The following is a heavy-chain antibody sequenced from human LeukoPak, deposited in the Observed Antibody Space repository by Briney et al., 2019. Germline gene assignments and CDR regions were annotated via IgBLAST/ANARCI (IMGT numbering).Heavy chain of an antibody. J-gene: IGHJ4*02. CDR1: GFTFSSYA. CDR2: ISGSGDNT. V-gene: IGHV3-23*01. D-gene: IGHD3-22*01. CDR3: AKGSYYDSSGSFYFDY. Sequence: GGSLRLSCAASGFTFSSYAMSWVRQAPGKGLEWVSGISGSGDNTYYADSVKGRFTISRDNSKNTLYVQVNSLGTEDTAAYYCAKGSYYDSSGSFYFDYWGQGTLVSVSS.